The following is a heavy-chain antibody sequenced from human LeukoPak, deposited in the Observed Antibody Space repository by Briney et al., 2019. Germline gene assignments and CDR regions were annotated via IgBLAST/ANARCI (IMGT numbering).Heavy chain of an antibody. Sequence: PGGSLRLSCAASGFTFSSYWMHWVRHAPGKGLVWVSRINSDGSSTTYADSVKGRFTGSRDNAKNTLYLQMNSLGVEDTAVYYCAREVVGLAFDYWGQGTLATVSS. J-gene: IGHJ4*02. CDR3: AREVVGLAFDY. CDR1: GFTFSSYW. CDR2: INSDGSST. D-gene: IGHD1-26*01. V-gene: IGHV3-74*01.